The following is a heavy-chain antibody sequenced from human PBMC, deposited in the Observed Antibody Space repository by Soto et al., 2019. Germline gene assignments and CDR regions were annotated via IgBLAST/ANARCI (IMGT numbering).Heavy chain of an antibody. J-gene: IGHJ5*02. CDR3: VHSIPSIYKTAFSGWFDP. Sequence: QITLKESGPTLVKPTQTLTLTCTFSGFSLTTSGVGVGWIRQPPGKALEWLALIYWDDYKRYSPSLKSRLTITKDTSRNQVVLTMTNMDPVDTATYYCVHSIPSIYKTAFSGWFDPWGQGTLVTVSS. CDR1: GFSLTTSGVG. D-gene: IGHD2-2*02. V-gene: IGHV2-5*02. CDR2: IYWDDYK.